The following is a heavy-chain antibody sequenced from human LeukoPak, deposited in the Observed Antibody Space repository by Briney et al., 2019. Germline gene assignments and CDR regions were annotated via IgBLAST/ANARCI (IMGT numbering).Heavy chain of an antibody. CDR2: IYYSGST. J-gene: IGHJ5*02. Sequence: SETLSLTCTVSGGSISSGGYYWSWIRQPPGKGLEWIGYIYYSGSTYYNPSLKSRVTISVDTSKNQFSLKLSSVTAADTAVYYCARAGEYSSSWYALQRTNNWFDPWGQGTLVTVSS. CDR3: ARAGEYSSSWYALQRTNNWFDP. CDR1: GGSISSGGYY. D-gene: IGHD6-13*01. V-gene: IGHV4-31*03.